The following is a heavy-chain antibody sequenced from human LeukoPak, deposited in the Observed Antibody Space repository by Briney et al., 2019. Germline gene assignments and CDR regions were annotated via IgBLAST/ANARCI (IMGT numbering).Heavy chain of an antibody. CDR1: GGSISSYY. D-gene: IGHD3-10*01. CDR2: IYTSGST. J-gene: IGHJ3*02. V-gene: IGHV4-4*07. CDR3: ARDKSRTYGSADAFDI. Sequence: SETLSLTCTVSGGSISSYYWNWIRQPAGKGLEWIGRIYTSGSTNYNPSLKSRVTMSVDTSKNQFSLKLSSVTAADTAVYYCARDKSRTYGSADAFDIWGQGTMVTVSS.